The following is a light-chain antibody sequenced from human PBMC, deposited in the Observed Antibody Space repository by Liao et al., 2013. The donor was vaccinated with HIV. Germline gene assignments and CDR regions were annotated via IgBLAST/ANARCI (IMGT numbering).Light chain of an antibody. J-gene: IGLJ1*01. CDR2: EDR. CDR1: DIGNKR. Sequence: SYVVTQPPSVSVAPGQTARITCGGADIGNKRVHWYQKKAGQAPVLAIYEDRNRPAGFPGRFSGSTSGNTATLTVSGTQPIDEADYYCQAWDSSTLFVFGPGTKVTVL. V-gene: IGLV3-21*01. CDR3: QAWDSSTLFV.